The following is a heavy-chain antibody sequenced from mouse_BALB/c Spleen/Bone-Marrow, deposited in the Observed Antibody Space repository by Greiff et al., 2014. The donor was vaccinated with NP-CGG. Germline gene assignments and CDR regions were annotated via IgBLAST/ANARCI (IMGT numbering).Heavy chain of an antibody. CDR1: GFNIKDTY. D-gene: IGHD2-14*01. CDR3: ARYRLGTYFDY. Sequence: VQLQQSGAELVKPGASVKLSCTASGFNIKDTYMHWGKQRPEQGLEGIGRVDPANGNTKYDPKFQGKATITADTSSNTAYLQLSSLTSEDTAVYYCARYRLGTYFDYWGQGTTLTVSS. V-gene: IGHV14-3*02. J-gene: IGHJ2*01. CDR2: VDPANGNT.